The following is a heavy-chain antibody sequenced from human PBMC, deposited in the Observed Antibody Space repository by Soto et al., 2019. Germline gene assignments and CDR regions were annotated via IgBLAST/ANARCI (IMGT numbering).Heavy chain of an antibody. J-gene: IGHJ6*02. CDR3: ARGYTSLVDYYYYGMDV. CDR2: IIPIFGTA. V-gene: IGHV1-69*01. CDR1: GGTFSSYA. D-gene: IGHD1-1*01. Sequence: QVQLVQSGAEVKKPGSSVKVSCQASGGTFSSYAISWVRQAPGQGLEWMGGIIPIFGTANYAQKFQGRVTITADESTSTAYMELSSLRSEDTAVYYCARGYTSLVDYYYYGMDVWGQGTTVTVSS.